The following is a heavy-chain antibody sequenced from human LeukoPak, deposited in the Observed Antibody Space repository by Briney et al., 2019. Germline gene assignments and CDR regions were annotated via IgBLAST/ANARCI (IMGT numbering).Heavy chain of an antibody. CDR2: IYYSGST. CDR1: GGSISSYY. J-gene: IGHJ4*02. D-gene: IGHD3-22*01. CDR3: ARAPAGADYYDSSGYSYYFDY. Sequence: PSETLSLTCTVSGGSISSYYWSWIRQPPGKGLEWIGYIYYSGSTNYNPSLKSRVTISADTSKNQFSLKLSSVTAADTAVYYCARAPAGADYYDSSGYSYYFDYWGQGALVTVSS. V-gene: IGHV4-59*01.